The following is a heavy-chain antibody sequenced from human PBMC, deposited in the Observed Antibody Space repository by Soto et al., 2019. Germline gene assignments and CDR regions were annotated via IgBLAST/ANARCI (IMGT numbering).Heavy chain of an antibody. J-gene: IGHJ2*01. D-gene: IGHD2-15*01. V-gene: IGHV1-18*01. CDR2: ISAYNGNT. Sequence: ASVKVSCKASGYTFTSYGISWVRQAPGQGLEWMGWISAYNGNTNYAQKLQGRVTMTTDTSTSTAYMELRSLRSDDTAVYYCARSDIGYGAWYFDLWGRGTLVTVSS. CDR1: GYTFTSYG. CDR3: ARSDIGYGAWYFDL.